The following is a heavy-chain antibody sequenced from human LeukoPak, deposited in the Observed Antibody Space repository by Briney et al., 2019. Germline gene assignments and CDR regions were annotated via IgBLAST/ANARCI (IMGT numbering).Heavy chain of an antibody. V-gene: IGHV4-34*01. CDR2: INHSGST. D-gene: IGHD3-22*01. J-gene: IGHJ3*02. CDR3: ARGATMIVAKRGADAFDI. Sequence: SDPLTLTCALYGESFSRYYWSWIRQPPGKGLEWVGEINHSGSTNYNPSLKSRVTISVHTPKNQFSLKVSSVTAADTAVYYCARGATMIVAKRGADAFDIWGQGTMVTVSS. CDR1: GESFSRYY.